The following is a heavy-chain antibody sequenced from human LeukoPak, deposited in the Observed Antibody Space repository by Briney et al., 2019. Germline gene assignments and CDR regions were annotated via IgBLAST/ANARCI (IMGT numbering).Heavy chain of an antibody. D-gene: IGHD3-3*01. CDR2: IYYSGST. J-gene: IGHJ5*02. CDR1: GGSISSYY. V-gene: IGHV4-39*07. CDR3: ARAREYYDFWSGYWEFDP. Sequence: PSETLSLTCTVSGGSISSYYWGWIRQPPGKGLEWIGSIYYSGSTYYNPSLKSRVTISVDTSKSQFSLKLSSVTAADTAVYYCARAREYYDFWSGYWEFDPWGQGTLVTVSS.